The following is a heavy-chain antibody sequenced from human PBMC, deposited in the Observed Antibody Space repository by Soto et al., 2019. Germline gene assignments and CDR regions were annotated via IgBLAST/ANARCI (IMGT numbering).Heavy chain of an antibody. Sequence: EVQLVESGGGLVKPGGSLRLSCAASGFTFSNAWMSWVRQAPGKGLEWVGRIKSKTDGGTTDYAAPVKGRFTISRDDSKNTLYLQMNSPKTEDTAVYYCTTEGPAAGGWFDPWGQGTLVTVSS. CDR2: IKSKTDGGTT. CDR1: GFTFSNAW. D-gene: IGHD2-2*01. V-gene: IGHV3-15*01. CDR3: TTEGPAAGGWFDP. J-gene: IGHJ5*02.